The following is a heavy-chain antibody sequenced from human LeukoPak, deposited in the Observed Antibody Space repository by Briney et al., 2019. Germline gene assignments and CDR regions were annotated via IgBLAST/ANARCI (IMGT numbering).Heavy chain of an antibody. J-gene: IGHJ4*02. CDR3: AKGGTNGDYFDY. V-gene: IGHV3-48*04. CDR2: ISPASSTI. CDR1: GFTFSDYS. D-gene: IGHD2-8*01. Sequence: GGSLRLSCAASGFTFSDYSMNWVRQAPGSGLEWVAYISPASSTIKYADSVKGRFTISRDNAKNSLYLQMNSLRAEDTALYYCAKGGTNGDYFDYWGQGTLVTVSS.